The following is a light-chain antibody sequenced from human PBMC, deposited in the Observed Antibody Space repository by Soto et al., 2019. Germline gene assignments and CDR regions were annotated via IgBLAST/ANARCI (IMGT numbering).Light chain of an antibody. CDR1: QDISNY. CDR3: QQSYTNPRT. CDR2: AAS. Sequence: DIQMTQSPPSLSASVGDRVTITCQASQDISNYLHWYQQKPGKAPNLLISAASNLQNGVPSRFSGSGSGTDFTLTISSLQPEDCATYFCQQSYTNPRTFGQGTKLEIK. J-gene: IGKJ2*01. V-gene: IGKV1-39*01.